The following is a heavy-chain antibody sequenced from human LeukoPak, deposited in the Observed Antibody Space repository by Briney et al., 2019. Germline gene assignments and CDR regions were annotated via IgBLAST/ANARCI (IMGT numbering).Heavy chain of an antibody. Sequence: GAAVTVSCKASGYTFTTYDINWVRQAPGQGLEWMGGIIPIFGTANYAQKFQGRVTITADESTSTAYVELSSLRSEDTAVYYCARSGREELWRPLRGNNWFDPWGQGTLVTVSS. D-gene: IGHD1-26*01. V-gene: IGHV1-69*13. CDR1: GYTFTTYD. CDR2: IIPIFGTA. CDR3: ARSGREELWRPLRGNNWFDP. J-gene: IGHJ5*02.